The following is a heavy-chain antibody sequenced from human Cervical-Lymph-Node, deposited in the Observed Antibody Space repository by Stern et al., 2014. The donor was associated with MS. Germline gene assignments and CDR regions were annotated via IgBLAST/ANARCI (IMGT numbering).Heavy chain of an antibody. J-gene: IGHJ4*02. CDR3: ARDRALDNWNDVGYFDY. V-gene: IGHV3-48*02. D-gene: IGHD1-1*01. Sequence: EVQLEESGGGLVQPGGSLRLSCAASGFTFSSYSMNWVRQAPGKGLEWVSYISSSSSTIYYADSVKGRFTISRDNAKNSLYLQMNSLRDEDTAVYYCARDRALDNWNDVGYFDYWGQGTLVTVSS. CDR2: ISSSSSTI. CDR1: GFTFSSYS.